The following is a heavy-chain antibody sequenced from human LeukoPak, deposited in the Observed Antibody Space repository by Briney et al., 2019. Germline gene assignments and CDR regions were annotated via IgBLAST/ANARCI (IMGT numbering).Heavy chain of an antibody. CDR2: INHSGSI. CDR1: GGSFSGYY. V-gene: IGHV4-34*01. Sequence: PSETLSLTCAVYGGSFSGYYWSWIRQPPGKGLEWIGEINHSGSINYNPSLKSRVTISVDTSKNQFSLKLSSVTAADTAVYYCARRRQYYYDSSGYLFYDYWGQGTLVTVSS. CDR3: ARRRQYYYDSSGYLFYDY. J-gene: IGHJ4*02. D-gene: IGHD3-22*01.